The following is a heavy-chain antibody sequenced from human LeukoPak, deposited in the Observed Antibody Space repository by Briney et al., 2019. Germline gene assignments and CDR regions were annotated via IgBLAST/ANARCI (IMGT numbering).Heavy chain of an antibody. J-gene: IGHJ4*02. Sequence: GGSLRLSCAASGFTFSSYSMNWVRQAPGKGLEWVSSISGSGGSTYYADSVKGRFTISRDNSKNTLYLQMNSLRAEDTAVYYCAKDREVLRNWGRGTLVTVSS. V-gene: IGHV3-23*01. CDR2: ISGSGGST. CDR3: AKDREVLRN. D-gene: IGHD4/OR15-4a*01. CDR1: GFTFSSYS.